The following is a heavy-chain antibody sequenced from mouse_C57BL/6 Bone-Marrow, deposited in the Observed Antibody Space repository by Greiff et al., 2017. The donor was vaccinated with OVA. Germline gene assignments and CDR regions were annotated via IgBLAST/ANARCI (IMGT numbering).Heavy chain of an antibody. J-gene: IGHJ4*01. CDR1: GYSFTGYY. CDR3: ARAYYYYAMDY. CDR2: INPSTGGT. D-gene: IGHD1-1*01. Sequence: EVQLQQSGPELVKPGASVKISCKASGYSFTGYYMNWVKQSPEQSLEWIGEINPSTGGTTYNQKFKAKATLTVDTSSSTAYMQLKSLTSEDSAVYYCARAYYYYAMDYWGQGTSVTVSS. V-gene: IGHV1-42*01.